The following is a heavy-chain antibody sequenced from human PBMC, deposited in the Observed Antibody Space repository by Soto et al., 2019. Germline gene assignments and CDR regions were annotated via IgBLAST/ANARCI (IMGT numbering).Heavy chain of an antibody. V-gene: IGHV1-3*01. CDR2: IIVGSGYT. CDR1: GNTVPNYA. D-gene: IGHD3-9*01. Sequence: GASVKVSCKASGNTVPNYAIHWVRQARGQRLEWMGWIIVGSGYTRYAQKFQERLTMTRDISGNTAYMELNSLISEDTAVYYCATGLRYFDWGQGTQVTVPQ. CDR3: ATGLRYFD. J-gene: IGHJ4*02.